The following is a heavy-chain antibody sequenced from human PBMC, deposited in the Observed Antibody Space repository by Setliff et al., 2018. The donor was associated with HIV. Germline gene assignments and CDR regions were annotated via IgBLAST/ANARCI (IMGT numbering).Heavy chain of an antibody. Sequence: PGGSLRLSCVASGLPFYNYWMTWLRRAPGRGLEWVANIKQDGSDMHYIESVKGRFTIFRDNAKNSVFLQMNSLRAKDTGVYYCATQTGFYNSHWYDYWGQGTMVTVSS. D-gene: IGHD6-13*01. V-gene: IGHV3-7*01. CDR2: IKQDGSDM. J-gene: IGHJ4*02. CDR1: GLPFYNYW. CDR3: ATQTGFYNSHWYDY.